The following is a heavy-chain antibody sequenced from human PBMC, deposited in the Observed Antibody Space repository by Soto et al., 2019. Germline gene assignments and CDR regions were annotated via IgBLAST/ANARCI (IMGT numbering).Heavy chain of an antibody. Sequence: QVQMVESGGGVVQPGRSLRLSCAASGFTFSNYGMHWVRQAPGKGPEWVAVISADGSKEDYADNVKGRFTISRDDAKNTLYLQMNSLRADDTAVYYCAKDPTIAPRWALDIWGQGTLVTVSS. CDR2: ISADGSKE. CDR3: AKDPTIAPRWALDI. CDR1: GFTFSNYG. J-gene: IGHJ3*02. V-gene: IGHV3-30*18. D-gene: IGHD6-13*01.